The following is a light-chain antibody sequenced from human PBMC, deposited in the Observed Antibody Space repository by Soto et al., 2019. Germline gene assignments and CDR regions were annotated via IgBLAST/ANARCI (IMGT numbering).Light chain of an antibody. J-gene: IGKJ3*01. CDR1: QSVSSN. V-gene: IGKV3-15*01. Sequence: EIVMTQSPATLSVSPGERATLSCRASQSVSSNLAWYQQKPGQAPRLLIYGASTRATGIPARFSGSGSGTEFTLTISRLQSEDFAVYYGQQYNNWPPFTFGPGTKVDIK. CDR2: GAS. CDR3: QQYNNWPPFT.